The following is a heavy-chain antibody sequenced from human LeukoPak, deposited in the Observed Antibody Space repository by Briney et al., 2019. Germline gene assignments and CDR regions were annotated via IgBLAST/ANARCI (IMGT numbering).Heavy chain of an antibody. CDR2: IYYSGST. CDR3: ARAHYDSRPNQRDDVLNM. J-gene: IGHJ3*02. Sequence: SETLSLTCTVSGGSISSYYWSWIRQPPGKGLEWIGYIYYSGSTKYNPSLKSRVTISVDTSKNQFSLKLSSVTAADTAVYYCARAHYDSRPNQRDDVLNMGAKGKRVTV. V-gene: IGHV4-59*12. CDR1: GGSISSYY. D-gene: IGHD3-22*01.